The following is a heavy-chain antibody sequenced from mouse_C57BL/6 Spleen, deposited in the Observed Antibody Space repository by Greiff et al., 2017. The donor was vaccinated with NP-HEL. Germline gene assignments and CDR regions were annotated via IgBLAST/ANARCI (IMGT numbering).Heavy chain of an antibody. J-gene: IGHJ4*01. CDR2: IRSKSNNYAT. CDR3: GGSSYDYAMDY. Sequence: EVKLLESGGGLVQPKGSLKLSCAASGFSFNTYAMNWVRQAPGKGLEWVARIRSKSNNYATYYADSVKDRFTISRDDSESMLYLQMNNLKTEDTAMYYCGGSSYDYAMDYWGQGTSVTVSS. D-gene: IGHD1-1*01. V-gene: IGHV10-1*01. CDR1: GFSFNTYA.